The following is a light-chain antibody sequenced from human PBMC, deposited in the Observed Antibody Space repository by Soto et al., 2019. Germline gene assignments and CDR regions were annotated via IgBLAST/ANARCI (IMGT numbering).Light chain of an antibody. CDR1: SSNTGAGYD. V-gene: IGLV1-40*01. J-gene: IGLJ2*01. Sequence: QSVLTQPPSVSGAPGQRVTISCTGSSSNTGAGYDVHWYQQPPGAAPKLLIYGNSNRPSGVPDRFSGSKSGTSASLAITGLQAEDEADYYCQSYDSSLRGIFGGGTQLTVL. CDR3: QSYDSSLRGI. CDR2: GNS.